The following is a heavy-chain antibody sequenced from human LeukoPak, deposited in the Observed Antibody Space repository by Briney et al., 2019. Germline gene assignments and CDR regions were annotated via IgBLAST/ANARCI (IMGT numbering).Heavy chain of an antibody. Sequence: GASVKVSCKVSGYTLTELSMHWVRQAPGKGLEWMGGFDPEDGETIYAQKFQGRVTITADESTSTAYMELSSLRSEDTAVYYCARDRSTRWEERYCSSTSCYRALDPWGQGTLVTVSS. V-gene: IGHV1-24*01. J-gene: IGHJ5*02. D-gene: IGHD2-2*01. CDR2: FDPEDGET. CDR3: ARDRSTRWEERYCSSTSCYRALDP. CDR1: GYTLTELS.